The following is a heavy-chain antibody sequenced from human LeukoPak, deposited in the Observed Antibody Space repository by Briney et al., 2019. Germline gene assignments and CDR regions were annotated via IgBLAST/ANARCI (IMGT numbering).Heavy chain of an antibody. CDR2: IRSKAYGGTT. Sequence: GGSLSLSCTASGFTFGDYAMSWVRQAPGKGLEWVGFIRSKAYGGTTEYSASVKGRFTISRDDSKSIAYLQMNSLKTEDTAVYYCTRVYYYDSSGYYSYFQHWGQGTLVTVSS. J-gene: IGHJ1*01. D-gene: IGHD3-22*01. V-gene: IGHV3-49*04. CDR3: TRVYYYDSSGYYSYFQH. CDR1: GFTFGDYA.